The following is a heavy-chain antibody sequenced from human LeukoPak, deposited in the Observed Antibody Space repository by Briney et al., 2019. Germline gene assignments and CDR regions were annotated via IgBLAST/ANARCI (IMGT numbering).Heavy chain of an antibody. Sequence: ASETLSLTCSVYGGSFSSYYWSWIRQPPGKGLEWIGEINDSGGTNYNPSLKSRFTISVDTSKNQFSLKLSSVTAADTAVYYCARKRTVTQNWFDPWGQGTLVTVSS. CDR2: INDSGGT. J-gene: IGHJ5*02. V-gene: IGHV4-34*01. CDR1: GGSFSSYY. D-gene: IGHD4-17*01. CDR3: ARKRTVTQNWFDP.